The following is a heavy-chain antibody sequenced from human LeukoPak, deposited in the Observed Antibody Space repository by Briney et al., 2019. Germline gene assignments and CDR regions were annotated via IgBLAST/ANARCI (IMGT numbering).Heavy chain of an antibody. J-gene: IGHJ4*02. CDR1: GGSIRSGGYS. CDR2: IYHSGST. V-gene: IGHV4-30-2*01. CDR3: ARSLGSDFDY. D-gene: IGHD6-6*01. Sequence: PSETLSLTCAVSGGSIRSGGYSWSWIRQPPGKGLEWIGYIYHSGSTYYNPSLKSRVTISVDRSKSQFSLKLSSVTAADTAVYYCARSLGSDFDYWGQGTLVTVSS.